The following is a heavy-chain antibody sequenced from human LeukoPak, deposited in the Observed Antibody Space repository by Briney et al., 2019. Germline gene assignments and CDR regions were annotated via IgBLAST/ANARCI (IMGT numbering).Heavy chain of an antibody. CDR1: SASINSSPYF. D-gene: IGHD3-10*01. CDR3: ARGYYYGPLYSWFDP. Sequence: SETLSLTCSVSSASINSSPYFWAWIRQSSGKGLEWIATISYSGSTNYNPSLRSRVTISLDTSKNQFSLRLSSVTAADTALYYCARGYYYGPLYSWFDPWGQGTLVTVSS. V-gene: IGHV4-39*07. J-gene: IGHJ5*02. CDR2: ISYSGST.